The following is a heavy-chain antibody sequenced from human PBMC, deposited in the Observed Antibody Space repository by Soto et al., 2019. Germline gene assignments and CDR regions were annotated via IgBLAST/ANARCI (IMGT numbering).Heavy chain of an antibody. J-gene: IGHJ6*02. CDR2: IYYSGST. V-gene: IGHV4-59*01. CDR1: GGSISSYY. D-gene: IGHD6-19*01. Sequence: QVQLQESGPGLVKPSETLSLTCTVSGGSISSYYWSWIRQPPGKGLEWIGYIYYSGSTNYNPSLQSRVTISVDTSKNQSSLKLSSVTAADTAVYYCARGNSSGWSFYYYYGMDVWGQGTTVTVSS. CDR3: ARGNSSGWSFYYYYGMDV.